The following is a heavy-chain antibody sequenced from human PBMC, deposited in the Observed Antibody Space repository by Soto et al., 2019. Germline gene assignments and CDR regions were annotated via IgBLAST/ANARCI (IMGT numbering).Heavy chain of an antibody. Sequence: GGSLRLSCAASGFTFSSYAMSWVRQAPGKGLEWVSAISGSGGSTYYADSVKGRFTISRDNSKNTLYLQMNSLRAEDTAVYYCAKVEDGVAVAGSNFDYWGQGTLVTVSS. J-gene: IGHJ4*02. CDR3: AKVEDGVAVAGSNFDY. CDR2: ISGSGGST. CDR1: GFTFSSYA. D-gene: IGHD6-19*01. V-gene: IGHV3-23*01.